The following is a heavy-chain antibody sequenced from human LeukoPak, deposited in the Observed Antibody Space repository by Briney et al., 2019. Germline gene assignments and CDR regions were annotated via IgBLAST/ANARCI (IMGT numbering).Heavy chain of an antibody. J-gene: IGHJ6*03. CDR2: IIPIFGTA. CDR3: ARVKAAAGTGIKYYYYYYMDV. CDR1: GGTFSSYA. Sequence: GSSVKVSCKASGGTFSSYAISWVRQAPGQGLEWMGGIIPIFGTANYAQKFQGRVTITADESTSTAYMELSSLRSEDTAVYYCARVKAAAGTGIKYYYYYYMDVWGKGTTVTVSS. V-gene: IGHV1-69*01. D-gene: IGHD6-13*01.